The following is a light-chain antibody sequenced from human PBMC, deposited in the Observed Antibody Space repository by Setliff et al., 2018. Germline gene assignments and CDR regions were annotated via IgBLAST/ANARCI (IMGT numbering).Light chain of an antibody. V-gene: IGLV2-14*01. Sequence: VLTQPASVSGSPGQSITISYTGTRSDVGGYNHVSWYQQHPGKVPKLMIYEVSNRPSGVSNRFSGSKSGNTASLTISRLQTEDEADYYCTSYTISSTEVFGTGTKVT. J-gene: IGLJ1*01. CDR2: EVS. CDR1: RSDVGGYNH. CDR3: TSYTISSTEV.